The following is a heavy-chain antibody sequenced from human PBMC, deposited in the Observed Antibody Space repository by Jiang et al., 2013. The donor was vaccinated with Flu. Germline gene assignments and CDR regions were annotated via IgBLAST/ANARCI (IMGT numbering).Heavy chain of an antibody. D-gene: IGHD5-12*01. J-gene: IGHJ5*01. CDR3: ARDGAYSGDDSWLYNWFDS. Sequence: SGAEVKKPGASVKVSCKASGYTFTDYAMHWVRQAPGQRLEWMGWINTDNGNAKYSQNFQGRVTITRDTSANTGYMDLSSLTSEDTAVYYCARDGAYSGDDSWLYNWFDSWGQGTLVTVSS. CDR1: GYTFTDYA. V-gene: IGHV1-3*04. CDR2: INTDNGNA.